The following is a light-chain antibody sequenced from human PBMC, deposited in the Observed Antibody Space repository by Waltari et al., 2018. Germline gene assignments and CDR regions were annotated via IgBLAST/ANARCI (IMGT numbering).Light chain of an antibody. J-gene: IGKJ4*01. V-gene: IGKV3-11*01. CDR1: QIVGTY. CDR3: QQRRNWPLT. CDR2: DAS. Sequence: EIVLTQSPAILSFSPGERATLSCRASQIVGTYLAWYQQRPGQSPRLLIYDASNRDTGIPARFTGSGSETDFTLTISSLQPEDFAVYYCQQRRNWPLTFGGGTRVQI.